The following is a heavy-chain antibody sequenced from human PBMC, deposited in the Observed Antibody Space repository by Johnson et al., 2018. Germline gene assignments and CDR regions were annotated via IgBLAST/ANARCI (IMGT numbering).Heavy chain of an antibody. J-gene: IGHJ1*01. V-gene: IGHV3-23*04. CDR1: GFTCSSYA. D-gene: IGHD5-12*01. Sequence: VQLVQSGGGLVQPGGSLRLSCAASGFTCSSYAMSWVRQAPGKGLEWVSAISGSGGSTYYADSVKGRFTISRDNSKNTLYLQMNSLSAEDTAVCYCSKEGEGWWLRFASAEYFQHWGQGTLVTVSS. CDR2: ISGSGGST. CDR3: SKEGEGWWLRFASAEYFQH.